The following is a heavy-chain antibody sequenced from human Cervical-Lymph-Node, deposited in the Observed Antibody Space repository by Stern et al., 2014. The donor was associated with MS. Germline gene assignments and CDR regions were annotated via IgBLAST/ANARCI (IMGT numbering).Heavy chain of an antibody. Sequence: MQLVESGGGVVQPGRSLRLSCSASGFTFKSYTMQWVRQPPGKGLKWVEVVTYNGTNKYYADSVKGRFTISRDNSKNILFLQMNSLRPEDSDVYYCAKYAESFDSWGQGTLVIVSS. CDR2: VTYNGTNK. D-gene: IGHD2-2*01. CDR3: AKYAESFDS. J-gene: IGHJ4*02. V-gene: IGHV3-30*14. CDR1: GFTFKSYT.